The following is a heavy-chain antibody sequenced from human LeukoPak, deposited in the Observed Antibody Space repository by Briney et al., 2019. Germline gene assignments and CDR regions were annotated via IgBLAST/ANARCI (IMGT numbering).Heavy chain of an antibody. Sequence: ASVKVSCKASGGTFSSYAISWVRQAPGQGLEWIGRIIPIFGTANYAQKFQGRVTITTDESTSTAYMELSSLRSEDTAVYYCARGSEEYSSSWYNYYYYYTDVWGKGTTVTVSS. CDR1: GGTFSSYA. V-gene: IGHV1-69*05. CDR2: IIPIFGTA. J-gene: IGHJ6*03. CDR3: ARGSEEYSSSWYNYYYYYTDV. D-gene: IGHD6-13*01.